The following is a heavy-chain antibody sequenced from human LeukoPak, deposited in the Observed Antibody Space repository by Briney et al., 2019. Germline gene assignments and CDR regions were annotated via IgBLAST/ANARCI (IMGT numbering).Heavy chain of an antibody. CDR2: SYYSVST. J-gene: IGHJ6*02. CDR3: ARARDGYHLYYFGMDV. CDR1: GGSISTYS. Sequence: SETLSPTCAVSGGSISTYSSSCIRQPPGAGLEWIGYSYYSVSTTYNPSLKSRVTISVDTSKNQFSLKLSSVTAADTAVYYCARARDGYHLYYFGMDVWGQGTTVTVS. D-gene: IGHD5-24*01. V-gene: IGHV4-59*01.